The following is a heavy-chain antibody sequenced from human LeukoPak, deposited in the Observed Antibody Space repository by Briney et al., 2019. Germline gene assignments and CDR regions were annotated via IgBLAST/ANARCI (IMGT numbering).Heavy chain of an antibody. CDR3: AEGARGYSYGTIDY. J-gene: IGHJ4*02. CDR2: IYSGGST. CDR1: GFTVSSNY. D-gene: IGHD5-18*01. V-gene: IGHV3-53*01. Sequence: GGSLRLSCAASGFTVSSNYMSWVRQAPGKGLEWVSVIYSGGSTYYADSVKGRFTISRDNSKNTLYLQMNSLRAEDTAVYYCAEGARGYSYGTIDYWGQGTLVTVSS.